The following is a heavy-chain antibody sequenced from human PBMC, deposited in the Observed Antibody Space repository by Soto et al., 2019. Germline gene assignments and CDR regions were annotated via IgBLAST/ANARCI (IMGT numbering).Heavy chain of an antibody. CDR1: GYNFANNW. V-gene: IGHV5-51*01. D-gene: IGHD6-25*01. J-gene: IGHJ4*02. Sequence: GESLKISCRGSGYNFANNWIAWVRQVPGEGLEWMGIIDPSDSDTKYSPSFQGQVTISADKSISTAYLQWSSLKASDTALYYCMRRHSLFSGSVPSDYFDYWGQGTQVTVYS. CDR2: IDPSDSDT. CDR3: MRRHSLFSGSVPSDYFDY.